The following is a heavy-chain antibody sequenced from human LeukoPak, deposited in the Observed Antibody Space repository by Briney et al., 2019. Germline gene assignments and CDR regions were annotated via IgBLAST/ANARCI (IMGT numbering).Heavy chain of an antibody. CDR3: AKDLGAGTTKYFDY. J-gene: IGHJ4*02. V-gene: IGHV3-23*01. CDR2: ISGSGGST. D-gene: IGHD1-7*01. Sequence: PGGSLRLSCAASGFTFSSYAMSWVRQAPGKGLEWVSAISGSGGSTYYADSVKGRFTISRDNSKNTLHLQMNSLRAEDTAVYYCAKDLGAGTTKYFDYWGQGTLVTVSS. CDR1: GFTFSSYA.